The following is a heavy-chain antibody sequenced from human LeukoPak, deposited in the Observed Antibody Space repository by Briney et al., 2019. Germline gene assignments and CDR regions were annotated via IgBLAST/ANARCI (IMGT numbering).Heavy chain of an antibody. J-gene: IGHJ4*02. Sequence: GGSQRLSCAASGFTFSSYSMNWVRQAPGNGLEWVSSISSSSSYIYYADSVKGRFTISRDNAKNSLYLQMNSLRAEDTAVYYCASGGQGTFDYWGQGTLVTVSS. CDR3: ASGGQGTFDY. V-gene: IGHV3-21*01. CDR2: ISSSSSYI. CDR1: GFTFSSYS. D-gene: IGHD1-1*01.